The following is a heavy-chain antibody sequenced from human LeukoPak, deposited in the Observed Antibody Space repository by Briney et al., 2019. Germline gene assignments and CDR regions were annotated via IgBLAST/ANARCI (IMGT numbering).Heavy chain of an antibody. CDR1: GGSFRGYY. D-gene: IGHD3-10*01. Sequence: AETLSLTCAVYGGSFRGYYWSWIRQPPGKGREWVGEINHSGSTNYNPSLKSRVTISVDTSKNQFSLKLSSVTAADTAVYYCAHYYYYRSGLNWFDPWGQGTLVTVSS. CDR3: AHYYYYRSGLNWFDP. J-gene: IGHJ5*02. CDR2: INHSGST. V-gene: IGHV4-34*01.